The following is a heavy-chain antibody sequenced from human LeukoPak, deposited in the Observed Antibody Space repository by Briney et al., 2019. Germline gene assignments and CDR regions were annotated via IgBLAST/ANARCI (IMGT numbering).Heavy chain of an antibody. CDR1: GGSFSHYY. V-gene: IGHV4-34*01. D-gene: IGHD3-22*01. CDR2: INHSGSS. Sequence: SETLSLTCAVYGGSFSHYYWSWIRQPPGKGLEWIGEINHSGSSKYNPSLKSRVTISVDTSKNQFSLKLTSVTAGDSAVYYCARVVHFYDTTDYFPFDYWGQGTLVTVSS. J-gene: IGHJ4*02. CDR3: ARVVHFYDTTDYFPFDY.